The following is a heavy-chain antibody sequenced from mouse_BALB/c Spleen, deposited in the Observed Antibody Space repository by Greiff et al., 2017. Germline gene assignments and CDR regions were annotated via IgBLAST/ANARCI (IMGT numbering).Heavy chain of an antibody. D-gene: IGHD4-1*01. CDR2: ISSGGSYT. CDR3: ARGKGTGTAWFAY. V-gene: IGHV5-9-4*01. J-gene: IGHJ3*01. CDR1: GFTFSSYA. Sequence: EVQRVESGGGLVQPGGSRKLSCAASGFTFSSYAMSWVRQSPEKRLEWVAEISSGGSYTYYPDTVTGRFTISRDNAKNTLYLEMSSLRSEDTAMYYCARGKGTGTAWFAYWGQGTLVTVSA.